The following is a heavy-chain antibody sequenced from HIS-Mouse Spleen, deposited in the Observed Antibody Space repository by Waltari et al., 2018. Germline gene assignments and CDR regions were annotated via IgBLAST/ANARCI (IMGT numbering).Heavy chain of an antibody. CDR3: ARYSSSFDY. J-gene: IGHJ4*02. CDR1: GDSVSHNIAA. CDR2: TYYRSKWYN. Sequence: QVQLQQSGPGLVKPSQTLSLTRAIPGDSVSHNIAAWTWIRHSPSRGLEWLGRTYYRSKWYNDYAVSVKSRITINPDTSKNQFSLQLNSVTPEDTAVYYCARYSSSFDYWGQGTLVTVSS. V-gene: IGHV6-1*01. D-gene: IGHD6-6*01.